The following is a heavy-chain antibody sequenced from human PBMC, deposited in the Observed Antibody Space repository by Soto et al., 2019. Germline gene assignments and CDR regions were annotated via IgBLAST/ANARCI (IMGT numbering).Heavy chain of an antibody. Sequence: QVQLVQSGAEVKKPGASVKVSCKASGYTFTSYDINWVRQATGQGLEWMGWMNPNSGNTGYAQKFQGRVTMTRNTSLSTAYMELSSLRSEDTAVYYCARSLLWFGELNYWGQGTLVTVSS. J-gene: IGHJ4*02. D-gene: IGHD3-10*01. CDR3: ARSLLWFGELNY. V-gene: IGHV1-8*01. CDR1: GYTFTSYD. CDR2: MNPNSGNT.